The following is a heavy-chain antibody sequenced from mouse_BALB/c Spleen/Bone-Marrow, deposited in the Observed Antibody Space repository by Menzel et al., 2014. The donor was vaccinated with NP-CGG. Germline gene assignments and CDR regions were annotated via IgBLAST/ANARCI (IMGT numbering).Heavy chain of an antibody. CDR3: AREKYGNYYAMDY. Sequence: QVQLQQSGPGLVAPSQSLSITCTVSGFSLTGYGVNWVRQPPGKGLEWLGMIWSDGSTDYNSAFKSRLSISKDNSKSQVFLKMNSLQTDDTARYYCAREKYGNYYAMDYWGQGTSVTVSS. CDR1: GFSLTGYG. J-gene: IGHJ4*01. V-gene: IGHV2-6-7*01. CDR2: IWSDGST. D-gene: IGHD2-10*02.